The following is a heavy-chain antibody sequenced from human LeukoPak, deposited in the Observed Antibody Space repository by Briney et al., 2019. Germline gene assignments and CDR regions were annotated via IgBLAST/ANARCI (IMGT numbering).Heavy chain of an antibody. D-gene: IGHD5-18*01. CDR2: INPSGGST. CDR1: GYTFTSYY. J-gene: IGHJ5*02. Sequence: ASVKVSCKASGYTFTSYYMHWVRQAPGQGLEWMGIINPSGGSTSYAQKFQGRVTITRDTSTSTVYMELSSLRSEDTAVYYCARDASVDTAMAHNWFDPWGQGTLVTVSS. CDR3: ARDASVDTAMAHNWFDP. V-gene: IGHV1-46*01.